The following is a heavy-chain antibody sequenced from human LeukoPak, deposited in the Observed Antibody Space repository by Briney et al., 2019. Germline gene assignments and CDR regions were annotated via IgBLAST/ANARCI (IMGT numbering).Heavy chain of an antibody. Sequence: SLRLSCAASGFTFDNYAMNWVRQVRGKGLEWISLISWNSGTIGYADSVKGRFTISRDNANNFLYLQMNSLRAEDTALYYCARAYKDRSLAGKKEFFQHWGQGTLVTVSS. J-gene: IGHJ1*01. CDR1: GFTFDNYA. CDR3: ARAYKDRSLAGKKEFFQH. V-gene: IGHV3-9*01. CDR2: ISWNSGTI. D-gene: IGHD6-19*01.